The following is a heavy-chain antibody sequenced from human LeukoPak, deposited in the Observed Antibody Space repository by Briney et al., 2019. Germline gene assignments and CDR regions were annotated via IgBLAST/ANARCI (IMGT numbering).Heavy chain of an antibody. J-gene: IGHJ5*02. Sequence: SETLSLTCAVYGGSFSGYYWSWIRQPPGKGLEWIGEINHSGSTNYNPSLKSRVTISVDTSKNQFSLKLSSVTAADTAVYYCASLTTVTTSQNWFDPWGQGTLVIVSS. V-gene: IGHV4-34*01. D-gene: IGHD4-17*01. CDR2: INHSGST. CDR3: ASLTTVTTSQNWFDP. CDR1: GGSFSGYY.